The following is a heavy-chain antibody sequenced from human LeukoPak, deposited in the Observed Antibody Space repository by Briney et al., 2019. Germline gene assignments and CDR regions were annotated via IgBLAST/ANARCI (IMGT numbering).Heavy chain of an antibody. J-gene: IGHJ4*02. V-gene: IGHV4-31*03. D-gene: IGHD6-19*01. CDR3: ARGPTSGWAYYFDY. Sequence: SETLSLTCTVSGGSINSVSYYWTWIRQHPGKGLEWIGYIYYSGSTSYNPSLKSRVTMSIDTSNNHFSLKLSSVTAADTAVYYCARGPTSGWAYYFDYWGQGTLVTVSS. CDR1: GGSINSVSYY. CDR2: IYYSGST.